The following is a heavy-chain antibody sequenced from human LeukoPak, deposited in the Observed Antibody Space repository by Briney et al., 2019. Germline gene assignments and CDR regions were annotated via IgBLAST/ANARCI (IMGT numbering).Heavy chain of an antibody. CDR1: GYTFSSYG. D-gene: IGHD5-12*01. CDR3: ARDKRGWLRLKLYYYYGMDV. Sequence: ASVKVSCKASGYTFSSYGISWVRQAPGQGLEWMGWINPNSGGTNYAQKFQGRVTMTRDTSISTAYMELSRLRSDDTAVYYCARDKRGWLRLKLYYYYGMDVWGQGTTVTVSS. V-gene: IGHV1-2*02. CDR2: INPNSGGT. J-gene: IGHJ6*02.